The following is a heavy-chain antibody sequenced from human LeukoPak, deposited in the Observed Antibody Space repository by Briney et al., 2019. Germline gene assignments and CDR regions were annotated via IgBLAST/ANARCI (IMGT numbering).Heavy chain of an antibody. CDR2: IIPILGIA. Sequence: SVKVSCKASGGTFSSYAISWVRQAPGQGLEWMGRIIPILGIANYAQKFQGRVTITADKSTSTAYIELSSLRSEDTAVYYCAREYYDILTGLTAFDIWGQGTMVTVSS. D-gene: IGHD3-9*01. J-gene: IGHJ3*02. V-gene: IGHV1-69*04. CDR3: AREYYDILTGLTAFDI. CDR1: GGTFSSYA.